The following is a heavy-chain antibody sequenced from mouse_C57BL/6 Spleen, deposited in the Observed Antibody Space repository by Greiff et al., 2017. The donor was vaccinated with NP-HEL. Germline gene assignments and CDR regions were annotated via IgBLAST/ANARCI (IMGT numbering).Heavy chain of an antibody. CDR3: VRHKSNSNAMDY. CDR2: IRSKSNNYAT. Sequence: EVQRVESGGGLVQPKGSLKLSCAASGFSFNTYAMNWVRQAPGKGLEWVARIRSKSNNYATYYADSVKDRSTSTRDDSESMLYLQMNNLKTEDTASYYCVRHKSNSNAMDYWGQGTSVTVSS. J-gene: IGHJ4*01. V-gene: IGHV10-1*01. D-gene: IGHD2-5*01. CDR1: GFSFNTYA.